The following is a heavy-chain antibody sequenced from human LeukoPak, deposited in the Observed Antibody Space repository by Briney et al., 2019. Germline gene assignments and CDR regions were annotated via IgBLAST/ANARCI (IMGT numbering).Heavy chain of an antibody. D-gene: IGHD3-10*01. J-gene: IGHJ4*02. V-gene: IGHV1-18*01. CDR2: ISGYNGNT. CDR3: ARDQSFGSGSYQDH. Sequence: ASVKVSCKASSYTFTNYGISWLRQAPGQGLEWMGWISGYNGNTNYAQKVQDRVTLTTDTSTSTAYMELRSLRSDDTAVYYCARDQSFGSGSYQDHWGQGTLVTVSS. CDR1: SYTFTNYG.